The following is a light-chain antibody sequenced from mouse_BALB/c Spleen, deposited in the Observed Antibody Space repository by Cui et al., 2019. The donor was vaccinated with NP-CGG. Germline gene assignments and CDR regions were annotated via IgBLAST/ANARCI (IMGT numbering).Light chain of an antibody. CDR2: GTN. CDR3: ALWYSNHWV. CDR1: TGAVTTSNY. Sequence: AVVTQEFALTTSLGETVTLTCRSSTGAVTTSNYANWVQEKPDHFFTGLIGGTNNRVPGVPARFSGSLIGDKAALTITGAQTEDETIYFCALWYSNHWVFGGGTKLTVL. J-gene: IGLJ1*01. V-gene: IGLV1*01.